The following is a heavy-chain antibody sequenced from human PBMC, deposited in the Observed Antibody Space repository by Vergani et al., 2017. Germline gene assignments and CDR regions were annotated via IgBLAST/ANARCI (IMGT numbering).Heavy chain of an antibody. CDR2: VSPYNGNT. D-gene: IGHD2-21*02. Sequence: QSQLVQSGDEVKKPGASVKVSCKTSGYSFINYGISWVRQAPGQGLEWLGCVSPYNGNTNYGQKIQGRVTMTTDTSTRTAYMQLRSLTFDDTAGYYCARDCPGGGGDCSAGWYFDLWGRGTLVTVSS. CDR1: GYSFINYG. V-gene: IGHV1-18*01. J-gene: IGHJ2*01. CDR3: ARDCPGGGGDCSAGWYFDL.